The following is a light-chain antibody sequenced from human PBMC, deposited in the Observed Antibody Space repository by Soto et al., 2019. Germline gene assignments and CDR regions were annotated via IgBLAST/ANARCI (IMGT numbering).Light chain of an antibody. CDR3: QQYGSSPQNT. V-gene: IGKV3-20*01. J-gene: IGKJ5*01. Sequence: EIVLTQSPGTLSLSPGERATVSYRAIQSVSSSYLVWYQQKPGQAPRLLIYGASNRATGIPDRFSGSGSGTDFTLTISRLEPEDFGVYYCQQYGSSPQNTFGQGTRLEI. CDR2: GAS. CDR1: QSVSSSY.